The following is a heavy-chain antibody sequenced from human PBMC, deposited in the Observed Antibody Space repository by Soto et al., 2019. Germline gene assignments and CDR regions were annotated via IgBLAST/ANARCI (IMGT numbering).Heavy chain of an antibody. CDR2: IRSDSASSAI. D-gene: IGHD2-2*01. CDR1: WFTFGGSP. Sequence: EAQLVQSGGGLVQPGGSLQRSGAASWFTFGGSPVHWVRQASGKGLECVGRIRSDSASSAIAYAASVRSRFTLSKDDSKNTPYLQVNSLAVEDTALYYCVLERCSRTGCYSLDIRGQGTLVTVSS. J-gene: IGHJ4*02. CDR3: VLERCSRTGCYSLDI. V-gene: IGHV3-73*01.